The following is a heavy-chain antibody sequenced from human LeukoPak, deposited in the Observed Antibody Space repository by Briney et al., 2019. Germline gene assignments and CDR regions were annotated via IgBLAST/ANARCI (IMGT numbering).Heavy chain of an antibody. J-gene: IGHJ4*02. CDR2: IYYSGST. D-gene: IGHD7-27*01. V-gene: IGHV4-30-4*01. Sequence: TLSLTCTVSGGSITSDDYYWSWFRQPPGKGLEWVGYIYYSGSTYYNPSLKGRATISVDTSKNQFSLKLSSVTAADTAVYYCARDARNWGSNFWGQGTLVAVSS. CDR3: ARDARNWGSNF. CDR1: GGSITSDDYY.